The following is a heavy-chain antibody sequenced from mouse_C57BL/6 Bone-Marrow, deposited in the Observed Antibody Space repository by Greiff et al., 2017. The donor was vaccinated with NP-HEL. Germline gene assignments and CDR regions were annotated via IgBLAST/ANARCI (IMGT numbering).Heavy chain of an antibody. J-gene: IGHJ4*01. CDR3: TKDGSSYPYAMDY. D-gene: IGHD1-1*01. Sequence: VQLQQSGAELVRPGASVKLSCTASGFNIKDDYMHWVKQRPEQGLEWIGWIDPENGDTEYASKFQGKATITADTSSNTAYLQLSSLTSEDTAVYYCTKDGSSYPYAMDYWGQGTSVTVSS. CDR2: IDPENGDT. CDR1: GFNIKDDY. V-gene: IGHV14-4*01.